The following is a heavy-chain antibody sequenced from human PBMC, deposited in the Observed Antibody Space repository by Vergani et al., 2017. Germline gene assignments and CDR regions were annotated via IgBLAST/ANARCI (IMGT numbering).Heavy chain of an antibody. V-gene: IGHV4-59*02. CDR1: GVSVTDYN. J-gene: IGHJ5*02. CDR2: LSTTGGA. CDR3: AGDTHSWQRADR. Sequence: QAQLQESGPGLVKPSETLSLTCHVFGVSVTDYNCNWIRQAPGKGLEWIGSLSTTGGATHVSHNPSLKSRVSISGDTSKSQFSLRLTSVTAADSAIYYWAGDTHSWQRADRWGQGLLVSVSS. D-gene: IGHD6-13*01.